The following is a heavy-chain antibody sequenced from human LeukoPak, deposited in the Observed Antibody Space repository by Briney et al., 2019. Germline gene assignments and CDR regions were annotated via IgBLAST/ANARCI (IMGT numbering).Heavy chain of an antibody. CDR3: ARDFVRGGDQGHLKHAFDI. V-gene: IGHV3-23*01. D-gene: IGHD2-21*02. Sequence: GGSLRLSCAASGFTFSAYSMTWVRQAPGKGLEWVSLIASNGGNTYYADSVKGRFTVSRDNSKNTLYLQMNSLRAEDTAVYYCARDFVRGGDQGHLKHAFDIWGQGTMVTVSS. CDR2: IASNGGNT. J-gene: IGHJ3*02. CDR1: GFTFSAYS.